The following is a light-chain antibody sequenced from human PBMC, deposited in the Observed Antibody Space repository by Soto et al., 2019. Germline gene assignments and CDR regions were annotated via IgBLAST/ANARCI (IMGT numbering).Light chain of an antibody. CDR3: QQYNSYWT. Sequence: DIQMTQSPSTLSASVGDRVTITCRASQSISSWLAWYQQKPGKAPKLLIYKGSSLESGVLSSFSGSGSGTEFTLTISSLQPDDFATYYCQQYNSYWTFGQGTKVEIK. CDR2: KGS. V-gene: IGKV1-5*03. CDR1: QSISSW. J-gene: IGKJ1*01.